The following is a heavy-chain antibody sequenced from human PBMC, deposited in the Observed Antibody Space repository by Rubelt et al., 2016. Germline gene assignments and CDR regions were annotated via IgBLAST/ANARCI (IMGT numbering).Heavy chain of an antibody. V-gene: IGHV4-39*01. J-gene: IGHJ4*02. Sequence: QLQLQESGPGLVKPSETLSLTCTVSGGSISSNSYYWGWIRQPPGKGLEWIGSIYYSGSTYYNPSLKSRVTISVDTFKNQFSLYLSSVTAADTAVYYWARHRYSASRIFDAWGQGTLVTVSS. CDR2: IYYSGST. CDR1: GGSISSNSYY. D-gene: IGHD6-13*01. CDR3: ARHRYSASRIFDA.